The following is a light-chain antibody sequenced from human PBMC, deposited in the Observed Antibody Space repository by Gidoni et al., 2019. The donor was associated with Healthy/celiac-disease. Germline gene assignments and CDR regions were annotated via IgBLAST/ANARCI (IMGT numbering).Light chain of an antibody. CDR3: QQYYSTPPA. Sequence: DIVMTQSPDSLAVSLGERATINCKSSQSVLYSPNNKNYLAWYQQKPGQPPKLLIYWASTRESGVPDRVSGSGSGTDFTLPISSLQAEDVAVYYCQQYYSTPPAFGQGTKVEIK. CDR1: QSVLYSPNNKNY. V-gene: IGKV4-1*01. J-gene: IGKJ1*01. CDR2: WAS.